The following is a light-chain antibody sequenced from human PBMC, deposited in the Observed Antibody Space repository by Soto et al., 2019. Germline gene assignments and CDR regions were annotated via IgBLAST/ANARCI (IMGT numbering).Light chain of an antibody. CDR1: QDISSN. J-gene: IGKJ1*01. Sequence: IQLTQSPSSLSASVGDRVTITCRASQDISSNLAWYQQKPGRAPKLLIFGASTLQSGVPSRFSGSGSGTDFTLTISSLQPEDFATYFCQQLNSYPPWTFGQGTKVDIK. CDR3: QQLNSYPPWT. CDR2: GAS. V-gene: IGKV1-9*01.